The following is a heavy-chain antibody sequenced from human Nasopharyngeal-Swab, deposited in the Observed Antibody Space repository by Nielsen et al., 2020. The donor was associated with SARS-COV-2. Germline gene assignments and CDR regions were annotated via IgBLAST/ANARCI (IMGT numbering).Heavy chain of an antibody. CDR1: GGSISSYY. Sequence: SETLSLTCTVSGGSISSYYWSWIRQPPGKGLEWIGYIYYSGSTNYNPSLKSRVTISVDTSKNQFSLKLSSVTAADTAVYYCARGVGGREVYAMRWFDPWGQGTLVTVSS. D-gene: IGHD2-8*01. CDR3: ARGVGGREVYAMRWFDP. J-gene: IGHJ5*02. V-gene: IGHV4-59*01. CDR2: IYYSGST.